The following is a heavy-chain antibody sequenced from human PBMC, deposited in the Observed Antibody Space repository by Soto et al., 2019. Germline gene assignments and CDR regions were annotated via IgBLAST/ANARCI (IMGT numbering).Heavy chain of an antibody. Sequence: GGSLSLSCAASGFTFSSYAMHWVRQAPGKGLEWVAVISYDGSNKYYADSVKGRFTISRDNSKNTLYLQMNSLRAEDTAVYYCARDPRREAYVEMATIRHYYFDYWGQGTLVTVSS. V-gene: IGHV3-30-3*01. CDR1: GFTFSSYA. J-gene: IGHJ4*02. D-gene: IGHD5-12*01. CDR2: ISYDGSNK. CDR3: ARDPRREAYVEMATIRHYYFDY.